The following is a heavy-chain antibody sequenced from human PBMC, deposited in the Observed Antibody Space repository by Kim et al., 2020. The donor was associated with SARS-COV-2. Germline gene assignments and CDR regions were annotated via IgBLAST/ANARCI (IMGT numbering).Heavy chain of an antibody. V-gene: IGHV3-11*06. CDR3: ARDQGRGAGAGYYDGMDV. J-gene: IGHJ6*02. Sequence: KGRFTISRDNAKNSLYLQMNSLRAEDTDVYNCARDQGRGAGAGYYDGMDVWGQGTTVTVSS. D-gene: IGHD1-26*01.